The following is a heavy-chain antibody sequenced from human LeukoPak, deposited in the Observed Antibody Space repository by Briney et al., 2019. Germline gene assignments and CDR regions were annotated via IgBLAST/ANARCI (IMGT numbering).Heavy chain of an antibody. Sequence: GGSLRLSCAGSGYTFSSYGMHWVRQAPGKGLEWVAVISYDGSNKYYADSVKGRFTISRDNSKNTLYLQMNSLRAEDTAVYYCAKDRGYCSGGSCYYFDYWGQGTLVTVSS. V-gene: IGHV3-30*18. CDR3: AKDRGYCSGGSCYYFDY. D-gene: IGHD2-15*01. CDR2: ISYDGSNK. J-gene: IGHJ4*02. CDR1: GYTFSSYG.